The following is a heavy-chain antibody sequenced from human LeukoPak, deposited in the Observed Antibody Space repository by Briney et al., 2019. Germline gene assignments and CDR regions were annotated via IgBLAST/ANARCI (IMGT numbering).Heavy chain of an antibody. CDR2: INHSGST. Sequence: SETLSLTCAVYGGSFSGYYWSWIRQPPGKGLEWIGEINHSGSTNYNPSLKSRVTISVDTSKNQFSLKLSSVTAADTAVYYCARGWRFPGSGWYGYYFDYWGQGTLVTVSS. D-gene: IGHD6-19*01. CDR3: ARGWRFPGSGWYGYYFDY. V-gene: IGHV4-34*01. CDR1: GGSFSGYY. J-gene: IGHJ4*02.